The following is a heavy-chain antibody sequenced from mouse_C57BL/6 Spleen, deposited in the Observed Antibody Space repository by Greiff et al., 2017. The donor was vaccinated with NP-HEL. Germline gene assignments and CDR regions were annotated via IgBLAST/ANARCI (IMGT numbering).Heavy chain of an antibody. CDR2: INPNNGGT. V-gene: IGHV1-18*01. J-gene: IGHJ3*01. Sequence: VQLQQSGPELVKPGASVKIPCKASGYTFTDYNMDWVKQSHGKSLEWIGDINPNNGGTIYNQKFKGKATLTVDKSSSTAYMELRSLTSEDTAVYYCARSSYSNYGGFAYWGQGTLVTVSA. CDR1: GYTFTDYN. CDR3: ARSSYSNYGGFAY. D-gene: IGHD2-5*01.